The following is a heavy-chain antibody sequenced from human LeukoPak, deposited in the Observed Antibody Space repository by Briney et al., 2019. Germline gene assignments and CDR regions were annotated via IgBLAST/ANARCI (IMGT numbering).Heavy chain of an antibody. CDR3: AKNQGSSSWYSCVDY. V-gene: IGHV3-23*01. CDR1: GFTFRSYA. CDR2: ITGGGDST. D-gene: IGHD6-13*01. Sequence: GGSLRLSCAASGFTFRSYAMSWVRQAPGKGLEWISAITGGGDSTYYADSVKGRFTISRDNSKNTLYLQMNSLRAEDTAVYYCAKNQGSSSWYSCVDYWGQGTLVTVSS. J-gene: IGHJ4*02.